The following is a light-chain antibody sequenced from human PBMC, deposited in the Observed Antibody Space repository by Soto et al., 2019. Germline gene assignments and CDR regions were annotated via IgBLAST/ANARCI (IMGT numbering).Light chain of an antibody. CDR2: DVT. V-gene: IGLV2-11*01. J-gene: IGLJ1*01. CDR1: SSDVGRYDY. Sequence: QSALTQPRSVSGSPGQSVTISCTGTSSDVGRYDYVSWYQQHPGKAPKLIIYDVTERPAGVPDRFSGSKSGNRASLTISGLQAEDEADYSCCSFAGSFSYVFGGGTKLTVL. CDR3: CSFAGSFSYV.